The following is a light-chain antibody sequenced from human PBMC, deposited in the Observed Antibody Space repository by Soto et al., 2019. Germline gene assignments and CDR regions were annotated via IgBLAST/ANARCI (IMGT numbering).Light chain of an antibody. Sequence: DIHMTQSPSTLSAPLGDRVTITLRASQSISNWLAWYQQKPGKAPKLLIYDASSLESGVPSRFSGGGFGTEFTLTISSLQPDDFGTYYCQQYNSYSTFGQGTKVDIK. CDR2: DAS. CDR1: QSISNW. J-gene: IGKJ1*01. CDR3: QQYNSYST. V-gene: IGKV1-5*01.